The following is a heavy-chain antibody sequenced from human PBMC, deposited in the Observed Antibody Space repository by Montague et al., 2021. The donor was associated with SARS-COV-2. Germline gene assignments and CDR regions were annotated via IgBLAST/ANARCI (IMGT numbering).Heavy chain of an antibody. CDR2: KYYSGST. Sequence: SETLSLTCTVSGASISSRSYYWGWIRQPPGKGLEWIGFKYYSGSTYYNPTLKSRVTISVDTSKNQFSLKLSSVTVADTAVYYCARGSVDIVVVVAATPPYFDYWGQGTLVTVSS. J-gene: IGHJ4*02. CDR1: GASISSRSYY. D-gene: IGHD2-15*01. CDR3: ARGSVDIVVVVAATPPYFDY. V-gene: IGHV4-39*01.